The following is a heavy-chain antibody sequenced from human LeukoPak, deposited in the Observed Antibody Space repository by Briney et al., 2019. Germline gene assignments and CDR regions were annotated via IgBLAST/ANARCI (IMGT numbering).Heavy chain of an antibody. D-gene: IGHD6-19*01. V-gene: IGHV3-30*18. CDR3: AKSGYSSDFDY. CDR2: ISYGGSNK. J-gene: IGHJ4*02. Sequence: GGSLRLSCAASGFTFSSYGMHWVRQAPGKGLEWVAVISYGGSNKYYADSVKGRFTISRDNSKNTLYLQMNSLRAEDTAVYYCAKSGYSSDFDYWGQGTLVTVSS. CDR1: GFTFSSYG.